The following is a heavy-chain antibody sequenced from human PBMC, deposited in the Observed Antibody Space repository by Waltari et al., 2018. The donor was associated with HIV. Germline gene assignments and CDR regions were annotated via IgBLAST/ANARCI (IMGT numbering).Heavy chain of an antibody. Sequence: QVQLQESGPGLVKPSETLSLTCGVSGGSISSYNWWIWVRQAPGKGLEWIGEMYHSGSTNYNPSLKSRVTISVDKSKNQFSLKMNSVTAADTAVYYCARGVTGDFGASWLDPWGQGILVTVSS. CDR1: GGSISSYNW. D-gene: IGHD4-17*01. CDR2: MYHSGST. V-gene: IGHV4-4*02. CDR3: ARGVTGDFGASWLDP. J-gene: IGHJ5*02.